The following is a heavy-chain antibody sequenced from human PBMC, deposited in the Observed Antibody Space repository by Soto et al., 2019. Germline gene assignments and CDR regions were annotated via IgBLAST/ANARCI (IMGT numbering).Heavy chain of an antibody. CDR2: ISWDGGST. D-gene: IGHD2-2*01. CDR3: AKSGEEYQLLLGYAY. Sequence: GGSLRLSCAASGFTFDDYTMHWVRQAPGKGLEWVSLISWDGGSTYYADSVKGRFTISRDNSKNSLYLQMNSLRTEDTALYYCAKSGEEYQLLLGYAYWGQGTLVTVSS. CDR1: GFTFDDYT. V-gene: IGHV3-43*01. J-gene: IGHJ4*02.